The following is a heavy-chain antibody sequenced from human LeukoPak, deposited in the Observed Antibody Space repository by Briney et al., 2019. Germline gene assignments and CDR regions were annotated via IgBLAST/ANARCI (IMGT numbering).Heavy chain of an antibody. CDR2: ISTYDGNT. D-gene: IGHD6-19*01. J-gene: IGHJ3*02. CDR3: ARWSYSSDWYFGTFDI. CDR1: GYTFTSYG. V-gene: IGHV1-18*01. Sequence: ASVKVSCKASGYTFTSYGISWVRQATGQGLEWMGWISTYDGNTNYAQNLQGRVTMTTDTSTRTAYMELRSLRSGDTAVYYCARWSYSSDWYFGTFDIWGQGTTVTISS.